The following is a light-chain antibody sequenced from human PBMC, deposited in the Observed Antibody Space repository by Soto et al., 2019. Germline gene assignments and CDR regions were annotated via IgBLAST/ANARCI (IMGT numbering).Light chain of an antibody. CDR2: DGS. CDR1: QKINSY. J-gene: IGKJ4*01. V-gene: IGKV3-11*01. Sequence: EMVLTESTATLSLSPGARATLSCRASQKINSYLAWYQQKPGKAPRILICDGSNRATGIPARFSGSESGTDFTVAISSLEPEDFAVYYCQRLTNWLTFGGGTKVDIK. CDR3: QRLTNWLT.